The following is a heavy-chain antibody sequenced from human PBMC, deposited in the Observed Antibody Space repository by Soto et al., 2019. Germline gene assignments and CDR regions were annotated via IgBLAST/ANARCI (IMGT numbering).Heavy chain of an antibody. CDR1: GFTFSSYA. V-gene: IGHV3-30-3*01. CDR3: ARPLRLRAVAGTDYFDY. CDR2: ISYDGSNK. D-gene: IGHD6-19*01. J-gene: IGHJ4*02. Sequence: GGSLRLSCAASGFTFSSYAMHWVRQAPGKGLEWVAVISYDGSNKYYADSVKGRFTISRDNSKNTLYLQMNSLRAEDTAVYYCARPLRLRAVAGTDYFDYWGQGTLVTVSS.